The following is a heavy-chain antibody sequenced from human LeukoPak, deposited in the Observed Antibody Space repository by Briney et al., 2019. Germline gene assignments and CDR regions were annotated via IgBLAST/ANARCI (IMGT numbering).Heavy chain of an antibody. J-gene: IGHJ3*01. D-gene: IGHD3-16*01. Sequence: GGSLRLSCAASGFTFSSYSMNWGRQAPGKGLEGLSYISVSSRNVIDYADSVKGRFTISRDDAKNSLYLQMNSLRAEDTAVYFCARDFGPRLYAFDVWGQGTMITVSS. CDR1: GFTFSSYS. CDR3: ARDFGPRLYAFDV. CDR2: ISVSSRNVI. V-gene: IGHV3-48*04.